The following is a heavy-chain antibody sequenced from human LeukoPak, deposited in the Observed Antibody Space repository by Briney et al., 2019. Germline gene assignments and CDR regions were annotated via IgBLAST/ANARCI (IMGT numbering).Heavy chain of an antibody. J-gene: IGHJ6*02. CDR2: ISGSGGST. V-gene: IGHV3-23*01. CDR3: AKDKGWGYSSYDYYGMDV. CDR1: GYTFSSYA. Sequence: GGSLRLSCAASGYTFSSYAMSWVRQAPGKGLEWVSGISGSGGSTYYADSVKGRFTISRDISKNTLYVQMNSLRAEDAAVYYCAKDKGWGYSSYDYYGMDVWGQGTTVTVSS. D-gene: IGHD1-26*01.